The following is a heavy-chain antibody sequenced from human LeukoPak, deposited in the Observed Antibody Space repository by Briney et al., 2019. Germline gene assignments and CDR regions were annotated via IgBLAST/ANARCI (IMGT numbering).Heavy chain of an antibody. J-gene: IGHJ6*04. CDR2: INPNSGGT. Sequence: ASVKVSCKASGYTFTGYYMHWVRQAPGQGLEWMGWINPNSGGTNYAQKFQGRVTISVDTSKNQFSLKLSSVTAADTAVYYCARAPKTVTMVRGVIISAVDVWGEGTTVTVSS. CDR1: GYTFTGYY. D-gene: IGHD3-10*01. CDR3: ARAPKTVTMVRGVIISAVDV. V-gene: IGHV1-2*02.